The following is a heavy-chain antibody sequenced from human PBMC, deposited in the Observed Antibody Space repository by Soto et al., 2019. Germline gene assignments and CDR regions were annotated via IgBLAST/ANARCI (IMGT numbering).Heavy chain of an antibody. CDR3: ATGSASSTSDAFDV. J-gene: IGHJ3*01. CDR1: GGSVSSNSYS. D-gene: IGHD2-15*01. V-gene: IGHV4-61*01. Sequence: PSETLSLTCTVSGGSVSSNSYSWGWVRQSPGKGLEWIGYINHSGSTNYNPSLKSRVTISVDTSKNQFSLRLNSVTAADAAVYYCATGSASSTSDAFDVWDRGTVVTVSS. CDR2: INHSGST.